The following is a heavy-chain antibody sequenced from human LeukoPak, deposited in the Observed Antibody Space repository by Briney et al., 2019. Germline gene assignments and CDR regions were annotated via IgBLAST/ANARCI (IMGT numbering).Heavy chain of an antibody. J-gene: IGHJ5*02. CDR3: AKSPQCLPTYNWFDP. D-gene: IGHD6-19*01. CDR2: ISGSGGST. V-gene: IGHV3-23*01. CDR1: GFTFSSYA. Sequence: PGGSLRLSCAASGFTFSSYAMSWVRQAPGKGLEWVSAISGSGGSTYYADSVKGRFTISRDNSKNTLYLQMNSLRAEDTAVYYCAKSPQCLPTYNWFDPWGQGTLVTVSS.